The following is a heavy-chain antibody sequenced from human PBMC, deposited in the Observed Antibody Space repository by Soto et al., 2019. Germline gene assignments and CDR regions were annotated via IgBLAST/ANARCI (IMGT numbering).Heavy chain of an antibody. CDR2: INPSGGST. J-gene: IGHJ6*02. Sequence: ASVKVSCKASGYTFTSYYINWVRQAPGQGLEWMGIINPSGGSTSYAQKFQGRVTMTRDTSTSTVYMELSSLRSEDTAVYYCARTRATRDYYYYGMDVWGQGTTGTVSS. CDR3: ARTRATRDYYYYGMDV. CDR1: GYTFTSYY. V-gene: IGHV1-46*01.